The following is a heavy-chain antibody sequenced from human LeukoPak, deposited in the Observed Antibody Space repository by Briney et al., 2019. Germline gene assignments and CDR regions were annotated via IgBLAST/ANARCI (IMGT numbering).Heavy chain of an antibody. CDR1: GFTFSNYG. Sequence: PGGSLRLSCAASGFTFSNYGMHWVRQAPGKGLEWVAFIRYDGSNKYYADSVKGRFTISRDNSKNTLYLQMNSLRAEDTAVYYCAREMATIHDAFDIWGQGTMVTVSS. V-gene: IGHV3-30*02. J-gene: IGHJ3*02. CDR2: IRYDGSNK. CDR3: AREMATIHDAFDI. D-gene: IGHD5-24*01.